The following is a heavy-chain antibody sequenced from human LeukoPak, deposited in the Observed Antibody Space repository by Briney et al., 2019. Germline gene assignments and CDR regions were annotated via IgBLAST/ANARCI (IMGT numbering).Heavy chain of an antibody. CDR3: AKGGTYYYDSSGYDY. V-gene: IGHV3-23*01. J-gene: IGHJ4*02. D-gene: IGHD3-22*01. CDR1: GFTFSSYG. Sequence: GGSLRLSCAASGFTFSSYGMSWVRQAPGKGLEWVSAISGSGGSTYYADSVKGRFTISRDNSKNTLYLQMNSLRAEDTAVYHCAKGGTYYYDSSGYDYWGQGTLVTVSS. CDR2: ISGSGGST.